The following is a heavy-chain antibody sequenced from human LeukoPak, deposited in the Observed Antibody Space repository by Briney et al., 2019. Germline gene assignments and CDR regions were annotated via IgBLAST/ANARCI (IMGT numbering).Heavy chain of an antibody. D-gene: IGHD6-13*01. J-gene: IGHJ6*03. CDR2: INTNTGNP. Sequence: ASVKVSCKASGYTFTSYAMNWVRQAPGQGLEWMGWINTNTGNPTYAQGFTGRFVFSLDTSVSTAYLQISSLKAEDTAVYYCARGRGIAAPTWRDYYYMDVWGKGTTVTVSS. V-gene: IGHV7-4-1*02. CDR1: GYTFTSYA. CDR3: ARGRGIAAPTWRDYYYMDV.